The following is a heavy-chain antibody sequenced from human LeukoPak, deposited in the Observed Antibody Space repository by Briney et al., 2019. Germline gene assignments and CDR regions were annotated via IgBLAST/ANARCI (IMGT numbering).Heavy chain of an antibody. CDR1: GFTFSRYW. Sequence: PGGSLRLSCAASGFTFSRYWMSWVRQAPGKGLELVANIKQDGSARFYGDSVKSRFTVSRDNAKNSLYIQMNSLRAEDTAVYYCARDREGSRDAFDIWGQGTMVTVSS. V-gene: IGHV3-7*01. CDR2: IKQDGSAR. CDR3: ARDREGSRDAFDI. J-gene: IGHJ3*02. D-gene: IGHD1-26*01.